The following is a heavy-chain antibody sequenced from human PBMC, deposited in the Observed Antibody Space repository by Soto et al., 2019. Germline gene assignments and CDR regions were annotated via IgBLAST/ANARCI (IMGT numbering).Heavy chain of an antibody. CDR2: IIPIFGTA. V-gene: IGHV1-69*06. CDR1: GGTFSSYA. Sequence: QVQLVQSGAEVKKPGSSVKVSCKAAGGTFSSYAISWVRQAPGQGLEWMGGIIPIFGTANYAQKFQVRVKSTSDKSTSPAYMELSSLRSEDTAVYYCARGAGYCSGGSCYIFDYWGQGTLVTVSS. J-gene: IGHJ4*02. CDR3: ARGAGYCSGGSCYIFDY. D-gene: IGHD2-15*01.